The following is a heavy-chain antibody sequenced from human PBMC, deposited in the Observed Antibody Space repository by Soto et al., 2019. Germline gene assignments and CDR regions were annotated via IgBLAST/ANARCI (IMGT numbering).Heavy chain of an antibody. CDR2: ISGSGGST. V-gene: IGHV3-23*01. Sequence: EVQLLESGGGLVQPGGSLRLSCAASGFTFSSYAMSWVRQAPGKGLEWVSAISGSGGSTYYADSVKGRFTISRDNSKNTLYLQMNSLRAEDTAVYYCAKARGGESYGPLYYFDYWGQGTLVTVSS. J-gene: IGHJ4*02. CDR1: GFTFSSYA. CDR3: AKARGGESYGPLYYFDY. D-gene: IGHD5-18*01.